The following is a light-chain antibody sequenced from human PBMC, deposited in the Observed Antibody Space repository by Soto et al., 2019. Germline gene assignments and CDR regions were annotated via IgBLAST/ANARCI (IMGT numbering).Light chain of an antibody. CDR3: QKYNSAPPT. V-gene: IGKV1-5*01. CDR2: DAS. Sequence: DIQVTQSPCSVSACVGDRVTSSCRASQTVNTWLAWYQQKPGKAPKVLIFDASSLKTGVPSRFSGSGSGTDFTLTISSLQPEDVATYYCQKYNSAPPTFGQGTKVDIK. J-gene: IGKJ1*01. CDR1: QTVNTW.